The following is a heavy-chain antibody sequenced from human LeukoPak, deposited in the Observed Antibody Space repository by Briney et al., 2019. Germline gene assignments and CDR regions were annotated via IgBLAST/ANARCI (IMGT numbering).Heavy chain of an antibody. CDR3: TIYSYATRGAFDI. V-gene: IGHV3-15*01. D-gene: IGHD5-18*01. CDR2: IKSKTDGGTT. J-gene: IGHJ3*02. Sequence: GGSLRLSCAASGFTFSNAWMSWVRQAPGKGLEWVGRIKSKTDGGTTDYAAPVKGRFTISRDDSKNTLYPQMNSLKTEDTAVYYCTIYSYATRGAFDIWGQGTMVTVSS. CDR1: GFTFSNAW.